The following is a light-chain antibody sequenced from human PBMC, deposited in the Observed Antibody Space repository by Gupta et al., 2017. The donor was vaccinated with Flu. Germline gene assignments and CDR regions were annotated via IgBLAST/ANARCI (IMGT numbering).Light chain of an antibody. CDR2: DAS. CDR1: QDVTNY. CDR3: QQYDNLPR. V-gene: IGKV1-33*01. J-gene: IGKJ3*01. Sequence: IQMSHSPFSLSAFVGDRVTITCQASQDVTNYLNWYQQKPGKAPKLLIYDASNLETGVPSRCSGSGSGTDFTFTISRLQPEDIATYYCQQYDNLPRFGPGTKVDIK.